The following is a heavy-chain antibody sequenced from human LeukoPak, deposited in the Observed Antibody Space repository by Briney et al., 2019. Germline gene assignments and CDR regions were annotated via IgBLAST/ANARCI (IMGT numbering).Heavy chain of an antibody. CDR1: GFTFSSYS. CDR3: ARGKTYYDILTGYYPFYFDY. V-gene: IGHV3-23*01. J-gene: IGHJ4*02. CDR2: ISGSGGST. D-gene: IGHD3-9*01. Sequence: GGSLRLSCAASGFTFSSYSMNWVRQAPGKGLEWVSSISGSGGSTYYADSVKGRFTISRDNSKNTLYLQMNSLRAEDTAVYYCARGKTYYDILTGYYPFYFDYWGQGTLVTVSS.